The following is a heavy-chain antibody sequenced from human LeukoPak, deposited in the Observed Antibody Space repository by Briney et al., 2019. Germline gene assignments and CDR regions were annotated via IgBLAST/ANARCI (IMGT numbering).Heavy chain of an antibody. V-gene: IGHV4-4*07. J-gene: IGHJ3*02. CDR1: GGSISSYY. Sequence: QPSETLSLTCTVSGGSISSYYWSWIRQPAGKGLEWIGRIYTSGSTNYNPSLKSRVTMSVDTSNNQLSLKVNSVTAADTAMYYCVKSNSRYQPWTLDIWGRGTMVTVSS. CDR2: IYTSGST. D-gene: IGHD2-2*01. CDR3: VKSNSRYQPWTLDI.